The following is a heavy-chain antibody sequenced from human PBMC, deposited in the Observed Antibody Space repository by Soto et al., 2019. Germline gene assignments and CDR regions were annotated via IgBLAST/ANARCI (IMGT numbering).Heavy chain of an antibody. V-gene: IGHV3-73*01. CDR2: IRSKANSYAT. CDR1: GFTFSGSA. CDR3: LAGMDV. Sequence: GSLRLSCAASGFTFSGSAMHWVRQASGKGLEWVGRIRSKANSYATAYAASVKGRLTISRDDSKNTAYLQMNSLKTEDTAVYHCLAGMDVWGQGTTVTVSS. J-gene: IGHJ6*02.